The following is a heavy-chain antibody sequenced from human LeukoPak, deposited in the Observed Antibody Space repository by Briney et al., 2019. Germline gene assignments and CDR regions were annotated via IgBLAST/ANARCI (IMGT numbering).Heavy chain of an antibody. CDR2: ISSSSSTI. J-gene: IGHJ4*02. CDR1: GFTFSYYS. Sequence: GGSLRLSCVASGFTFSYYSMMWVRQAPGEGLEWVSSISSSSSTIYYADSVKGRFTISRDNAKNSLYLQMNSLRDEETAVYYCARDLRGDLSLDYWGQGTLVTVSS. D-gene: IGHD2-21*02. CDR3: ARDLRGDLSLDY. V-gene: IGHV3-48*02.